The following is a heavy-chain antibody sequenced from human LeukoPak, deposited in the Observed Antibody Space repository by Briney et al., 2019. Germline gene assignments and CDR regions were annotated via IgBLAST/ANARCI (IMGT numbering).Heavy chain of an antibody. V-gene: IGHV4-4*02. CDR2: IYHSGSI. CDR1: GGSIRSSNW. Sequence: PSGTLSLTCAVSGGSIRSSNWWSWVRQPPGKGLGWIGEIYHSGSINYNPSLRSRVTISVDKSKNQFSLKLSSVTAADTAVYYCARTSGSNWFDPWGQGTLVTVSS. D-gene: IGHD3-10*01. CDR3: ARTSGSNWFDP. J-gene: IGHJ5*02.